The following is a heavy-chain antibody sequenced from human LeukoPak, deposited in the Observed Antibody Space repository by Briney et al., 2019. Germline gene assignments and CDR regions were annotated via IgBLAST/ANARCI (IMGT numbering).Heavy chain of an antibody. Sequence: GGSLRLSCVASGFSVSTFDMYWVRQAAGGGLEWVAAVGTNHDTLYLGSVKGRFTISRENPKNSLSLEMSYLTVEDTAVYYCTREWRGIASHYSGMDVWGQGTAVIVSS. D-gene: IGHD3-16*02. CDR2: VGTNHDT. CDR1: GFSVSTFD. CDR3: TREWRGIASHYSGMDV. V-gene: IGHV3-13*01. J-gene: IGHJ6*02.